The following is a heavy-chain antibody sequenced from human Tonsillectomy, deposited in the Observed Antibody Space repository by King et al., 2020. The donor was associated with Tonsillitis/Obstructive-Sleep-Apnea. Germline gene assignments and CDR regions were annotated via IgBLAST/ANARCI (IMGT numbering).Heavy chain of an antibody. CDR2: IYYSGST. J-gene: IGHJ4*02. V-gene: IGHV4-59*08. CDR1: GGSINNYN. Sequence: VQLQESGPGLVKPSETLSLTCTVSGGSINNYNWNWIRQPPGKGLEWIGYIYYSGSTNYNPSLKSRVTISVDTSNNQFSLKLSSVTAADTAVYYCARERGSSFDYWGQGTLVTVSS. D-gene: IGHD1-26*01. CDR3: ARERGSSFDY.